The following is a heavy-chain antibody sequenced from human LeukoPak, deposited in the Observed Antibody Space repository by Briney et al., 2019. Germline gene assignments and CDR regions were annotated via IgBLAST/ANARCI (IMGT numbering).Heavy chain of an antibody. CDR2: ICSSSSYI. D-gene: IGHD3-3*01. V-gene: IGHV3-21*01. J-gene: IGHJ6*02. CDR3: ARDETIFGVVTYYYGMDV. Sequence: GGSLRLSCAASGFTFSSYSMNWVRQAPGKGLEWVSSICSSSSYIYYADSVKGRFTISRDNAKNSLYLQMNSLRAEDTAVYYCARDETIFGVVTYYYGMDVWGQGTTVTVSS. CDR1: GFTFSSYS.